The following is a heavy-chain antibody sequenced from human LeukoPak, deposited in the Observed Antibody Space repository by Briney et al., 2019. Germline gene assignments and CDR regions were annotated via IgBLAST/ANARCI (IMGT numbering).Heavy chain of an antibody. V-gene: IGHV1-8*01. CDR2: MNPNSGNT. CDR3: ARGKQQLTHFDY. Sequence: EASVKVSCKASGHTFTSYDINWVRQATGQGLEWMGWMNPNSGNTGYAQKFQGRVTMTRNTSISTAYMELSSLRSEDTAVYYCARGKQQLTHFDYWGQGTLVTVSS. J-gene: IGHJ4*02. D-gene: IGHD6-13*01. CDR1: GHTFTSYD.